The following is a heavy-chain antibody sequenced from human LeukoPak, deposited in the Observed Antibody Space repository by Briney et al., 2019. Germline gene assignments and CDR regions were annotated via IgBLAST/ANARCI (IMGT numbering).Heavy chain of an antibody. CDR3: ARVPTSSWRSPDF. Sequence: SETLSLTCAVYGGPFSGHYWSWVRQPPGKGLEWIGEINDRGNTSYNPSLTSRVTISVDTSKNQFSLKLTSATAADTAVYYCARVPTSSWRSPDFWGQGTLVTVSS. CDR2: INDRGNT. J-gene: IGHJ4*02. V-gene: IGHV4-34*01. CDR1: GGPFSGHY. D-gene: IGHD6-13*01.